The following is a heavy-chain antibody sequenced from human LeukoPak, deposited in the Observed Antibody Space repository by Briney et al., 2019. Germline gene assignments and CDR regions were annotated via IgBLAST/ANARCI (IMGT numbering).Heavy chain of an antibody. CDR1: GYTFTGYY. Sequence: ASVKVSCKASGYTFTGYYMHWVRRAPGQGLEWMGWINPNSGGTNYAQKFQGRVTMTRDTSISTAYMELSRLRSDDTAVYYCARDRNYYGSGRSFDYWGQGTLVTVSS. CDR2: INPNSGGT. CDR3: ARDRNYYGSGRSFDY. D-gene: IGHD3-10*01. V-gene: IGHV1-2*02. J-gene: IGHJ4*02.